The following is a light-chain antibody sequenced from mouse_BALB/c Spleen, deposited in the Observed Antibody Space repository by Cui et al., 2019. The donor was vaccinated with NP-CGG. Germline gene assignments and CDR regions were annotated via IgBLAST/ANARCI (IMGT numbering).Light chain of an antibody. CDR1: TGAVTTSNY. CDR3: ALWYSNHWV. V-gene: IGLV1*01. CDR2: GTK. J-gene: IGLJ1*01. Sequence: QAVVTQASALTTAPGETVTLTCRSSTGAVTTSNYANWVQEKPDHLFTGLIGGTKNRAPGVPARFSGSLIGDKAALTITGAQTEDEAIYFCALWYSNHWVFGGGTKLTGL.